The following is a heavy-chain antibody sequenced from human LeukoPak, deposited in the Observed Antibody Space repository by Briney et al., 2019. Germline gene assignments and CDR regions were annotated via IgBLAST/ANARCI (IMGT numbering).Heavy chain of an antibody. CDR2: ISYDGSTT. CDR1: GFTFRSYG. V-gene: IGHV3-30*03. CDR3: AIVYLTYKFDSSGYGFQDY. D-gene: IGHD3-22*01. Sequence: PGGALRLSCAASGFTFRSYGIHWLRQAPGTGLDWVAVISYDGSTTYYADSVKGRFTISRDNSKNMVYLQMNSLRAEDTAVYYWAIVYLTYKFDSSGYGFQDYWGQGTLVTVSS. J-gene: IGHJ4*02.